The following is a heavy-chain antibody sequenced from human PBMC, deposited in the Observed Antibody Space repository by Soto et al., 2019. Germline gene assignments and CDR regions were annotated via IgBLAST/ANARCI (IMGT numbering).Heavy chain of an antibody. CDR1: GFTFSNYA. J-gene: IGHJ4*02. CDR2: ITGSGGGT. CDR3: AKRPLTAAGFDY. D-gene: IGHD6-13*01. Sequence: EVQLLEYGGGLVQPGGSLRLSCAASGFTFSNYAMTWVRQAPGKGLEWVSVITGSGGGTYFVDSVKGRFTISRDNSKNTVYLQMNSLRAEDTAVYYCAKRPLTAAGFDYWGPSTLVTVSS. V-gene: IGHV3-23*01.